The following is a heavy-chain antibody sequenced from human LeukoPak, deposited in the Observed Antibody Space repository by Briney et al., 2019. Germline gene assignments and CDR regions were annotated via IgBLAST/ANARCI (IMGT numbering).Heavy chain of an antibody. CDR3: AKQLGYCSDGSCYFPY. J-gene: IGHJ4*02. Sequence: RASVKVSCKASGYTFTSYGISWVRQAPGQGLEWMGWISAYNGNTNYAQKLQGRVTMTTDTSTSTAYMELRSLRSDDTAVYYCAKQLGYCSDGSCYFPYWGQGTLVTVSS. CDR2: ISAYNGNT. CDR1: GYTFTSYG. V-gene: IGHV1-18*01. D-gene: IGHD2-15*01.